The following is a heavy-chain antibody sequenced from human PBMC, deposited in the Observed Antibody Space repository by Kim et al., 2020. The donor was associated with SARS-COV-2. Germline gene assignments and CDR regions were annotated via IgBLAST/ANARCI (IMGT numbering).Heavy chain of an antibody. J-gene: IGHJ6*02. CDR3: ARGRAGVVPSPILGLGPYYEYFALDV. Sequence: SENLSLTCAVYVGSFSGYRWTWIRQSPGKGLEWIGEINYSGATNYNPSLKSRVAISVETSKNQFSLKVKSVIAADTAIYFCARGRAGVVPSPILGLGPYYEYFALDVWGQGTTVSVSS. D-gene: IGHD3-3*01. CDR2: INYSGAT. V-gene: IGHV4-34*01. CDR1: VGSFSGYR.